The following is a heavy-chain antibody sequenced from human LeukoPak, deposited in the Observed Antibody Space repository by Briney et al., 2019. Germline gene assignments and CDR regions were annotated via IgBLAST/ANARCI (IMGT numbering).Heavy chain of an antibody. Sequence: GGSLRLSCAASGFTFSSYWMHWVRQAPGEGVGWVSRINSDGSSTSYADSVKGRFTISRDNAKNTLYLQMNSLRAEDTAVYYCARDRDHDYWGQGTLVTVSS. J-gene: IGHJ4*02. D-gene: IGHD1-14*01. CDR3: ARDRDHDY. V-gene: IGHV3-74*01. CDR1: GFTFSSYW. CDR2: INSDGSST.